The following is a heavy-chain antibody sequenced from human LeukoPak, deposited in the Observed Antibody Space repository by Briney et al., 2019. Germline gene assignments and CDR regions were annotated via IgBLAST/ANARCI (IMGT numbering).Heavy chain of an antibody. CDR3: ARDPYAGSMFDY. Sequence: GGSLRLSCVTSGFTFTSVSMSWVRQAPGKDLEWVACIGHVAGHIFYGDSVKGRFNISRDDAKGSVYLQMNSLRVDDTAVYFCARDPYAGSMFDYWGHGTLVTVSS. D-gene: IGHD1-1*01. CDR2: IGHVAGHI. J-gene: IGHJ4*01. CDR1: GFTFTSVS. V-gene: IGHV3-21*01.